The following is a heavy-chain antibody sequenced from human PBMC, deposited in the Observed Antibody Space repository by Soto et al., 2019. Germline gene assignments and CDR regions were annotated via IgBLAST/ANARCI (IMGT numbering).Heavy chain of an antibody. Sequence: ASVKVSCKVSGYTLTELSMHWVRQAPGKGLEWMGGFDPEDGETIYAQKFQGRVTMTEDTSTGTAYMELSSLRSEDTAVYYCATRIGRITIFGVVIPAFDIWGQGTMVTVSS. J-gene: IGHJ3*02. CDR3: ATRIGRITIFGVVIPAFDI. V-gene: IGHV1-24*01. D-gene: IGHD3-3*01. CDR1: GYTLTELS. CDR2: FDPEDGET.